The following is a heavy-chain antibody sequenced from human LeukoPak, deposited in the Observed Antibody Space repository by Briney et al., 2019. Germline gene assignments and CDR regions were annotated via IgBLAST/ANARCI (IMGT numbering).Heavy chain of an antibody. CDR1: GGSFSGYY. CDR3: ARDRVPGPFDY. Sequence: SETLSLTCAVYGGSFSGYYWSWIRQPAGKGLEWIGRIYSNGDTNYNPSLKSRVTISVDPSKNQFSVKLTSVTAADTAVYYCARDRVPGPFDYWGQGTLVTVSS. CDR2: IYSNGDT. V-gene: IGHV4-4*07. J-gene: IGHJ4*02.